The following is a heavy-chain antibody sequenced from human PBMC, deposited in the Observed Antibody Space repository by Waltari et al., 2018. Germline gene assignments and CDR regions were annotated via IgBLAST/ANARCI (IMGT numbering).Heavy chain of an antibody. CDR3: ATNRGQAPLDY. V-gene: IGHV4-38-2*01. D-gene: IGHD3-10*01. Sequence: QVQLQESGPGLVKPSETLSLTCAVSGYSISSGYYWGWIRQPPGKGLEWIGSIYHSGSTSYNPSLKSRVTISVDTSKNQFSRKLSSVTAADTAVYYCATNRGQAPLDYWGQGTLVTVSS. CDR2: IYHSGST. J-gene: IGHJ4*02. CDR1: GYSISSGYY.